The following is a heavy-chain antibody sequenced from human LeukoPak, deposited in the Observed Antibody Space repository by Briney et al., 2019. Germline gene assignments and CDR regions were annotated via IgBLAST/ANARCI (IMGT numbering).Heavy chain of an antibody. CDR3: ARDPSIVGATYRPNWFDP. J-gene: IGHJ5*02. V-gene: IGHV1-2*02. CDR1: GYTFTGYY. D-gene: IGHD1-26*01. Sequence: ASVKVSCKASGYTFTGYYMHWVRQAPGQGLEWMGWINPNSGGTNYAQKFQGRVTMTRDTSISTAYMELSRLRSDDTAVYYCARDPSIVGATYRPNWFDPWGQGTLVTVSS. CDR2: INPNSGGT.